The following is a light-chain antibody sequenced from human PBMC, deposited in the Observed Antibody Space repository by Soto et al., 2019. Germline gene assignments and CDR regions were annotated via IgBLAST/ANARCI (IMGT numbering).Light chain of an antibody. CDR1: SSNIGTNS. V-gene: IGLV1-44*01. CDR2: IDD. Sequence: QSVLTQPPSTSGTPGQRVTISCSGSSSNIGTNSVNWYQQIPGTAPKLLIYIDDQRPSGVPDRFSGSRSGTSASLAISGLQSEDEADYYCAAWDDSLNAWVVGGGTKLTVL. J-gene: IGLJ3*02. CDR3: AAWDDSLNAWV.